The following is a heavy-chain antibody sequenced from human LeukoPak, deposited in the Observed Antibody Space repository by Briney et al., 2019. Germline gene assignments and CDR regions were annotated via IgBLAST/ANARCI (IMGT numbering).Heavy chain of an antibody. Sequence: KPSETLSLTCTVSTGSINSYYWSWIRQPPGKGLEWIGYIYYSGSTNYSPSLKSRVTISVDTSKNQFSLKLSSVTAADTAVYYCARRAGDGYKSYFDYWGQGTLVTVSS. CDR3: ARRAGDGYKSYFDY. D-gene: IGHD5-24*01. CDR2: IYYSGST. J-gene: IGHJ4*02. V-gene: IGHV4-59*08. CDR1: TGSINSYY.